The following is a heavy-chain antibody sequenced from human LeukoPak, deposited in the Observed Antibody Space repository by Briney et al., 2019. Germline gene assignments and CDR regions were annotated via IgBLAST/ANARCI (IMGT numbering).Heavy chain of an antibody. V-gene: IGHV3-53*01. J-gene: IGHJ4*02. CDR1: GFAVSSNY. CDR3: ARGGVISATPTY. CDR2: IFSGGDT. D-gene: IGHD3-16*02. Sequence: GGSLRLSCAASGFAVSSNYMNWVRQAPGKGLEWVSVIFSGGDTYYADSVKGRFTISRDNSKNTLYLQMNSLRADDTAVYYCARGGVISATPTYWGQRTLVTVSS.